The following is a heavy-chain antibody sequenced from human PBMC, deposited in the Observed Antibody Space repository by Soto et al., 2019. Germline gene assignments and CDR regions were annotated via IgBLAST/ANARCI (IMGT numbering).Heavy chain of an antibody. CDR3: ARDLGSSSFDY. CDR1: GGYISSYY. V-gene: IGHV4-59*01. J-gene: IGHJ4*02. Sequence: SETLSLTCTVSGGYISSYYLSWIRQPPGKGLEWIGYIYYSGSTNYNPSLKSRVTISVDTSKNQFSLKLSSVTAADTAVYYCARDLGSSSFDYWGQGTLVTVSS. D-gene: IGHD6-13*01. CDR2: IYYSGST.